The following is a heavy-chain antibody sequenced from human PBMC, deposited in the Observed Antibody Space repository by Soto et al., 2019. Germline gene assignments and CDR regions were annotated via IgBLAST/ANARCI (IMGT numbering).Heavy chain of an antibody. CDR2: ISAYNGDT. CDR1: GYTFTSHG. Sequence: QVQLVQSGGEVRKPGASVKVSCKASGYTFTSHGISWVRQAPGQGLEWMGWISAYNGDTNYAQKLQGRVTVTTDRSMSTAYMELRSLRSEDTAVYYCARMVRGSNIDYYHYMDVWGKGTTVTVSS. CDR3: ARMVRGSNIDYYHYMDV. V-gene: IGHV1-18*01. D-gene: IGHD3-10*01. J-gene: IGHJ6*03.